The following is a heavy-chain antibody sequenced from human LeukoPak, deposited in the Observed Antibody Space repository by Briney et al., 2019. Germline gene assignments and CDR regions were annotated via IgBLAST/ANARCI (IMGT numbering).Heavy chain of an antibody. V-gene: IGHV4-34*01. CDR1: GGSFSGYY. J-gene: IGHJ4*02. CDR3: ARGRNYYDSGRSSFDY. CDR2: VNHSGST. Sequence: SETLSLTCAVYGGSFSGYYWSWIRQPPGKGLEWIGEVNHSGSTNYNPSLKSRVTISVDTSKNQFSLKLSSVTAADTAVYYCARGRNYYDSGRSSFDYWGQGILVTVSS. D-gene: IGHD3-10*01.